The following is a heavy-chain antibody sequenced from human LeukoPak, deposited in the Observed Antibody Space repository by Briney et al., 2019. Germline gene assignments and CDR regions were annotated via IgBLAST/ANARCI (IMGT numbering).Heavy chain of an antibody. CDR3: ARQRYCSRVNCTPHFDH. V-gene: IGHV4-39*01. J-gene: IGHJ4*02. D-gene: IGHD2-15*01. CDR2: VYSSGST. Sequence: SETLSLTCAVSGGSISSNNYYWGWIRQPPGKGLEWIGTVYSSGSTYYNPSLKSRITISVDASKNQFSLKLSSLTATDTAVYYCARQRYCSRVNCTPHFDHWGQGTLVIVSS. CDR1: GGSISSNNYY.